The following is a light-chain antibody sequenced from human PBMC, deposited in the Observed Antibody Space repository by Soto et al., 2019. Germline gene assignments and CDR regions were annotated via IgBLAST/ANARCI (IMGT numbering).Light chain of an antibody. V-gene: IGKV1-5*01. J-gene: IGKJ1*01. CDR3: QQYNSYSQT. CDR1: QSISSW. Sequence: DIQMTQSPSTLSASVGDRVTITCRASQSISSWLAWYQQKPGKAPKLLIYDAFSLESGVPSRFSGSGSGTEFTLTISSLQPDDFATYYCQQYNSYSQTFGQGTKVDIK. CDR2: DAF.